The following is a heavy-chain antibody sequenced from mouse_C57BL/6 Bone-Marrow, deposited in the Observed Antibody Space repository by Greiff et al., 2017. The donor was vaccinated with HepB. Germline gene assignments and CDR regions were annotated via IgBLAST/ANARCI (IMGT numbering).Heavy chain of an antibody. CDR1: GYTFTSYG. CDR2: IYPRSGNT. V-gene: IGHV1-81*01. Sequence: QVHVKQSGAELARPGASVKLSCKASGYTFTSYGISWVKQRTGQGLEWIGEIYPRSGNTYYNEKFKGKATLTADKSSSTAYMELRSLTSEDSAVCFCASSELSNWYQFDYWGQGTTLTVSS. D-gene: IGHD1-3*01. CDR3: ASSELSNWYQFDY. J-gene: IGHJ2*01.